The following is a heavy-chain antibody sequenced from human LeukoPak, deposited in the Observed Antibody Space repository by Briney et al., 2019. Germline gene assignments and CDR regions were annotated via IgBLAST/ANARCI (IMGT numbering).Heavy chain of an antibody. CDR2: IDYSGST. J-gene: IGHJ4*02. CDR3: ATVDILATTHFDY. D-gene: IGHD5-12*01. V-gene: IGHV4-39*02. Sequence: SETLSLTCTVSGGSISSSSYYWGWIRQPPGKGREWIGSIDYSGSTYYNLSLKSRVTRAVDTAKNHYSLKLSSVTAADTAVYYWATVDILATTHFDYWGQGTLVTVSS. CDR1: GGSISSSSYY.